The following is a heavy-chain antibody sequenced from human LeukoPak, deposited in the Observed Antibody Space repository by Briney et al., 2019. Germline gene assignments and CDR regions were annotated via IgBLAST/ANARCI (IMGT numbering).Heavy chain of an antibody. Sequence: KPSETLSLTCTVSGGSISTYYWSWIRQPPGKGLEWIGYIYYSGSANYNPSLKSRVTISVDTSKNQFSLELSSVTAADTAVYYCARSYGSGNYFDYWGQGTLVTVSS. CDR1: GGSISTYY. V-gene: IGHV4-59*01. CDR3: ARSYGSGNYFDY. CDR2: IYYSGSA. J-gene: IGHJ4*02. D-gene: IGHD3-10*01.